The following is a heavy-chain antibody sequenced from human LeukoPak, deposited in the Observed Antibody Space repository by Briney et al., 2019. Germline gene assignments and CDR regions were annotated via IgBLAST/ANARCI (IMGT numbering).Heavy chain of an antibody. CDR2: INPNSGGT. CDR1: GYTFTGYY. J-gene: IGHJ4*02. CDR3: AVGYSSGYHYFDY. D-gene: IGHD6-19*01. Sequence: ASVKVSCKASGYTFTGYYMYWVRQAPGQGLEWMGWINPNSGGTNYAQKFQGRVTMTRDTSISTAYMELSRLRSDDTAVYYCAVGYSSGYHYFDYWGQGTLVTVSS. V-gene: IGHV1-2*02.